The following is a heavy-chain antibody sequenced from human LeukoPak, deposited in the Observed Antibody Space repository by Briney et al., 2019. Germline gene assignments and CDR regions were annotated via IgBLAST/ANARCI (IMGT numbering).Heavy chain of an antibody. J-gene: IGHJ4*02. D-gene: IGHD3/OR15-3a*01. CDR1: GFTFDEYA. CDR2: ISGDGATT. CDR3: AKARRTGTHYSDFDY. V-gene: IGHV3-43*02. Sequence: GGSPRLSCAASGFTFDEYAMYWVRQAPGKGLDWVSLISGDGATTSYADSVKGRFTVSRDNSENSLHLQMESLRAEDTAFYYCAKARRTGTHYSDFDYWGQGTLVTVSS.